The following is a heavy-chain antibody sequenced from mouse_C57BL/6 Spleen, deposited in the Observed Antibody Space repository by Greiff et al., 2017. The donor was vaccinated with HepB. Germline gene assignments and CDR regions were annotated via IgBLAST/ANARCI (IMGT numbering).Heavy chain of an antibody. Sequence: VQLQQSGPELVKPGASVKISCKASGYAFSSSWMNWVKQRPGKGLEWIGRIYPGDGDTNYNGKFKGKATLTADTSSSTAYMQLSSLTSEDSAVYSCARGLPQYYFDYWGQGTTLTVSS. V-gene: IGHV1-82*01. CDR1: GYAFSSSW. J-gene: IGHJ2*01. CDR2: IYPGDGDT. CDR3: ARGLPQYYFDY.